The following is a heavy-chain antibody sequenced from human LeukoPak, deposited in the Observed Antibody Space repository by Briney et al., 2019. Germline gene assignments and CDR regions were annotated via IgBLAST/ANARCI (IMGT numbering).Heavy chain of an antibody. CDR1: GFTFSSYW. CDR3: ARVDGYNLIGGSFDY. Sequence: HPGGSLRLSCAASGFTFSSYWMSWVRQAPGKGLEWVANIKQDGSEKYYVDSVKGRFTISRDNAKNSLYLQMNSLRAEDTAVYYCARVDGYNLIGGSFDYWGQGTLVTVSS. V-gene: IGHV3-7*01. J-gene: IGHJ4*02. CDR2: IKQDGSEK. D-gene: IGHD5-24*01.